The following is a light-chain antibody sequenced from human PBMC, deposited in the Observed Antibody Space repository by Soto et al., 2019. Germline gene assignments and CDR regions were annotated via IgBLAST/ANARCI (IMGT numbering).Light chain of an antibody. CDR1: SSDIGDYDY. CDR3: SSYTSSRTHVV. V-gene: IGLV2-8*01. J-gene: IGLJ2*01. CDR2: EVT. Sequence: QSALTQPPSASGSPGQSVTISCTGTSSDIGDYDYVSWYQQHPGKAPKLIIYEVTKRPSGVPDRFSGSKSGNSASLTVSGLQAEDEGDYYCSSYTSSRTHVVFGGGTKLTVL.